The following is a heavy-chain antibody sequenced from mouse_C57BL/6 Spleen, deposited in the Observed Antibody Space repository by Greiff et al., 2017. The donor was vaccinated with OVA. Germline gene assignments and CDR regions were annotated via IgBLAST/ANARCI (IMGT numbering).Heavy chain of an antibody. Sequence: EVKLVESGGGLVKPGGSLKLSCAASGFTFSDYGMHWVRQAPEKGLEWVAYISSGSSTIYYADTVKGRFTISRDNAKNTLFLQMTSLRSEDTAMYYCARGPRRAMDYWGQGTSVTVSS. CDR1: GFTFSDYG. J-gene: IGHJ4*01. CDR3: ARGPRRAMDY. V-gene: IGHV5-17*01. CDR2: ISSGSSTI.